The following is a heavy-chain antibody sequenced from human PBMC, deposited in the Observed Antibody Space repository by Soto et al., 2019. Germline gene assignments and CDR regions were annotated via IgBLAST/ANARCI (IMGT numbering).Heavy chain of an antibody. V-gene: IGHV3-48*01. J-gene: IGHJ5*02. CDR2: INAGSGAK. CDR1: GFTFSTFS. CDR3: AKGAWAVQGWFDP. Sequence: EVQLVESGGGLVQPGGSLRLSCAASGFTFSTFSFNWVRQAPGKGLEWVSHINAGSGAKVYADSVKGRFTISRDNAKNSVYLQMNSLRAEDTALYYCAKGAWAVQGWFDPWGQGTLVTVSS. D-gene: IGHD3-16*01.